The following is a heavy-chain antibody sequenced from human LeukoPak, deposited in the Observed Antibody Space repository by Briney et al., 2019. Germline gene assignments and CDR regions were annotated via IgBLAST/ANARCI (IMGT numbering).Heavy chain of an antibody. CDR2: ISGSGSNT. D-gene: IGHD4-17*01. Sequence: GGSLRLSCAATGFTFSSYTMNWFRQAPGKGLEWVSAISGSGSNTYYAGSVKGRFTISRDNSKNTLYLQMNSLRGEDAAVYYCAKERQTGDYFTSDRWGQGTLVTVSS. CDR3: AKERQTGDYFTSDR. CDR1: GFTFSSYT. J-gene: IGHJ5*02. V-gene: IGHV3-23*01.